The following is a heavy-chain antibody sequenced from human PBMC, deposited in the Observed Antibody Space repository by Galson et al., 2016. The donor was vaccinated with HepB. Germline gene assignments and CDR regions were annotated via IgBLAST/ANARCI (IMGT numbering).Heavy chain of an antibody. V-gene: IGHV4-39*02. CDR2: IYYRETT. Sequence: SETLSLTCTVSGGSITNTSLYWGWIRQPPGKGLEWIGTIYYRETTYFNPSLKSRVSISVDTSKNQFSLRLSSVTAADTAVYYCARVRLKGMYSMIDYWGQGTLVTVSS. D-gene: IGHD6-13*01. J-gene: IGHJ4*02. CDR3: ARVRLKGMYSMIDY. CDR1: GGSITNTSLY.